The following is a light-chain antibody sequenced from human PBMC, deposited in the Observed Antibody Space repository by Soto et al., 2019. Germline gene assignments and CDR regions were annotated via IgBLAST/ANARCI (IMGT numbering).Light chain of an antibody. V-gene: IGKV1-39*01. CDR3: QQTYTSPGT. J-gene: IGKJ1*01. CDR1: QSVSKY. CDR2: AAS. Sequence: DIQMTQSPSSLSASVGDRITINCRASQSVSKYLNWYQHKLGKAPELLIYAASSLYSGVPSRFSXSEXGTYFTLTISNLQPEDSASYYCQQTYTSPGTFGQGTKVEIK.